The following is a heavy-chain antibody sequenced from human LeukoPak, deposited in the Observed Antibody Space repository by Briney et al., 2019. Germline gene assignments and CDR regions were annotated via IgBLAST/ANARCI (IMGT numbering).Heavy chain of an antibody. CDR3: ARMVGEPYNWNYHDF. D-gene: IGHD1-20*01. CDR2: INTNTGNP. Sequence: ASVKVSCKASGYTFTSYAMNWVRQAPGQGLEWMGWINTNTGNPTYAQGFTGRFVFSLDTSVSTAYLQISSLKAEDTAMYYCARMVGEPYNWNYHDFWGQGTLVTVSS. CDR1: GYTFTSYA. J-gene: IGHJ4*02. V-gene: IGHV7-4-1*02.